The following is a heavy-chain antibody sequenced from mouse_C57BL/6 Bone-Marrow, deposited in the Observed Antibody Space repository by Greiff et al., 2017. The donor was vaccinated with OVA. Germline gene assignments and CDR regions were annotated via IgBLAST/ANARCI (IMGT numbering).Heavy chain of an antibody. V-gene: IGHV1-50*01. D-gene: IGHD3-1*01. CDR3: ARSGESFPFAY. J-gene: IGHJ3*01. Sequence: QVQLQQPGAELVKPGASVKLSCKASGYTFTSYWMQWVKQRPGQGLEWIGEIDPSDSYTNYNQKFKGKATLTVDTSSSTAYMQLSSLTSEDSAVYYCARSGESFPFAYWGQGTLVTVSA. CDR2: IDPSDSYT. CDR1: GYTFTSYW.